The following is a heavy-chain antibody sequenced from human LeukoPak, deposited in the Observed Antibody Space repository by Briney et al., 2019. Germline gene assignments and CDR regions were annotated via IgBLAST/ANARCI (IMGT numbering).Heavy chain of an antibody. J-gene: IGHJ6*03. V-gene: IGHV1-46*01. D-gene: IGHD5/OR15-5a*01. CDR3: ARDPSTVSYYYYMDV. CDR1: GYTFTGYY. Sequence: GASVKVSCKASGYTFTGYYMHWVRQAPGQGLEWMGIINPSGGSTSYAQKFQGRVTMTRDTSTSTVYMELSSLRSEDTAVYYCARDPSTVSYYYYMDVWGKGTTVTISS. CDR2: INPSGGST.